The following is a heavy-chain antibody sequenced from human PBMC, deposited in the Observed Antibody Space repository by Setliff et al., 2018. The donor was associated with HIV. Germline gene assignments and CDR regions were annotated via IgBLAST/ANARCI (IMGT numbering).Heavy chain of an antibody. CDR2: IHTTGSP. J-gene: IGHJ4*02. Sequence: SETLSLTCTISGVYISNYHWGWIRQPPGRGLEWIGSIHTTGSPKNNPSLQSRVSISIDMAKSLFSLELSSVTAADTAVYYCARDNYYDSSGIDYWGQGTLVTVSS. CDR3: ARDNYYDSSGIDY. D-gene: IGHD3-22*01. V-gene: IGHV4-4*08. CDR1: GVYISNYH.